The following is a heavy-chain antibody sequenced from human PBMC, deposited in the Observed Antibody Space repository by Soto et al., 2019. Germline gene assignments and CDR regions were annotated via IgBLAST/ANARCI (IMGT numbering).Heavy chain of an antibody. J-gene: IGHJ2*01. CDR1: GFTFSSYA. V-gene: IGHV3-23*01. Sequence: EVQLLESGGGLVQPGGSLRLSCAASGFTFSSYAMSWVRQAPGKGLEWVSAISGTGGNTYYADSVKGRFTISRDNSRNALYLQKNRLRAEDTAVHYCAITPNCGDDCSAPNAGTSTFLDLWGRGTLITVSS. D-gene: IGHD2-21*02. CDR2: ISGTGGNT. CDR3: AITPNCGDDCSAPNAGTSTFLDL.